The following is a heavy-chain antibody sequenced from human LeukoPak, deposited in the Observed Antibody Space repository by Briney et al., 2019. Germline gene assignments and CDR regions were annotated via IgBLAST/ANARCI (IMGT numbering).Heavy chain of an antibody. J-gene: IGHJ5*02. CDR1: GGSFSGYY. CDR2: INHSGST. D-gene: IGHD3-10*01. CDR3: ARRPALKLLWSGELLAWFDP. V-gene: IGHV4-34*01. Sequence: SETLSLTCAVYGGSFSGYYWSWIRQPPGKGLEWIGEINHSGSTNYNPSLKSRVTISVDTSKNQFSLKLSSVTAADTAVYYCARRPALKLLWSGELLAWFDPWGQGTLVTVSS.